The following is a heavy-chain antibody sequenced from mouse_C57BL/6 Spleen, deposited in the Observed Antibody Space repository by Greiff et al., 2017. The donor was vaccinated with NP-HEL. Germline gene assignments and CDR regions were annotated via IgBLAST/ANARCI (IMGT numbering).Heavy chain of an antibody. CDR3: AKLGRVYYVDD. CDR2: IWGDGST. Sequence: VKLMESGPGLVAPSQSLSVTCTVSGFSLTRSGVSWVRQPPGKGLEWLGVIWGDGSTNSHAALISRLSISKENSKSQVFLKMNSLQTDDTATYYCAKLGRVYYVDDWGQGTTLTVSS. D-gene: IGHD4-1*01. CDR1: GFSLTRSG. V-gene: IGHV2-3*01. J-gene: IGHJ2*01.